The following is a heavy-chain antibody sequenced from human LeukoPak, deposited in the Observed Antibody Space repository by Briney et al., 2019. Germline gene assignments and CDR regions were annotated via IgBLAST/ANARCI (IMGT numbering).Heavy chain of an antibody. CDR3: ATKNVGSCVGECYYPFDY. D-gene: IGHD2-21*01. V-gene: IGHV4-61*08. Sequence: SQTLSLTCTVSGGSISSGGYYWSWIRQPTGKGLEWIGYIYYSGSTHYNPSLKSRVTISVDTSKNQFSLKLSSVTAADTAVYYCATKNVGSCVGECYYPFDYWGQGTLVTVSS. J-gene: IGHJ4*02. CDR1: GGSISSGGYY. CDR2: IYYSGST.